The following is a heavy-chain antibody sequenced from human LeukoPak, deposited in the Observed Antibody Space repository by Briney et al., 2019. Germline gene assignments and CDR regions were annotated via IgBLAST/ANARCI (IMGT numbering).Heavy chain of an antibody. CDR2: IRNDANDK. J-gene: IGHJ4*02. D-gene: IGHD6-19*01. CDR3: AREGIAVAGTVSGSFDY. CDR1: GFTFSSYG. Sequence: GGSLRLSCAASGFTFSSYGMHWVRQAPGKGLEWVAFIRNDANDKYYADSVKGRFTISRDNAKNSLYLQMNSLRAEDTAAYYCAREGIAVAGTVSGSFDYWGQGTLVTVSS. V-gene: IGHV3-30*02.